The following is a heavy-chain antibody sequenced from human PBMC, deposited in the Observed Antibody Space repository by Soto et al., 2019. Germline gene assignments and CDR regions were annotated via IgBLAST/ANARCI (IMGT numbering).Heavy chain of an antibody. D-gene: IGHD3-3*01. Sequence: ASVKVSCKASGSTFTSYYMHWVRQDPGQGLEWMGIINPSGGSTSYAQKFQGRVTMSVDTSKQEFSLKLSSVTAADTALYYCARGGQDFWSGAFDYWGRGALVTVSS. J-gene: IGHJ4*02. V-gene: IGHV1-46*01. CDR1: GSTFTSYY. CDR3: ARGGQDFWSGAFDY. CDR2: INPSGGST.